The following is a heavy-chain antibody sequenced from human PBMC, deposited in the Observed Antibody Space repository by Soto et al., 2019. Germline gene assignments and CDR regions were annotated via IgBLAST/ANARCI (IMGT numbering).Heavy chain of an antibody. D-gene: IGHD5-12*01. CDR1: GYTFAGYY. CDR2: INPNSGGT. V-gene: IGHV1-2*04. Sequence: GASVKVSCKASGYTFAGYYRQWVRQAPGQGLEWMGWINPNSGGTNYAQKFQGWVTMTRDTSISTAYMELSRLRSDDTAVYYCARDSPDSGYDFWGQGTLVTVSS. J-gene: IGHJ4*02. CDR3: ARDSPDSGYDF.